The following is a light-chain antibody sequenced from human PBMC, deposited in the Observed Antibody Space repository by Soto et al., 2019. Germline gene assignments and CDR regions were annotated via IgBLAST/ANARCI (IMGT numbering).Light chain of an antibody. J-gene: IGKJ4*01. CDR2: SAS. Sequence: IKMNLSPSTLSGSVRDGVTITCRASQTISSWLAWYQQIPGKVPKLLIYSASTLQSGVPSRFSGSGSGTDFTLTISSLQPEDVAIYYCQNYNSGPLTFGGGPK. V-gene: IGKV1-27*01. CDR1: QTISSW. CDR3: QNYNSGPLT.